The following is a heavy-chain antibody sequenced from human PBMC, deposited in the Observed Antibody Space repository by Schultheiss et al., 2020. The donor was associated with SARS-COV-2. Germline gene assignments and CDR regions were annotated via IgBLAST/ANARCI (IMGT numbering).Heavy chain of an antibody. J-gene: IGHJ6*03. Sequence: SVKVSCKASGYTFTSYGISWVRQAPGQGLEWMGRIIPILGIANYAQKFQGRVTITADKSTSTAYMELSSLRSEDTAVYYCARDPYYDFWSGSNGEGYMDVWGKGTTVTGSS. D-gene: IGHD3-3*01. CDR1: GYTFTSYG. CDR3: ARDPYYDFWSGSNGEGYMDV. CDR2: IIPILGIA. V-gene: IGHV1-69*04.